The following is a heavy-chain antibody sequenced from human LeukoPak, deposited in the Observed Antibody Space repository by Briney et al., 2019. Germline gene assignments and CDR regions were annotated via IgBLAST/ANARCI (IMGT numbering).Heavy chain of an antibody. V-gene: IGHV3-9*01. D-gene: IGHD1-26*01. CDR1: GFSFEDYA. CDR3: ARKGLGGELGGFDS. Sequence: GRSLRLSCAASGFSFEDYAMHWVRQHPGKCLGCVSSISWNGVSVGYAHSVKGRFTISRDNAKKSLHLQMNSLRVEDTALYHCARKGLGGELGGFDSWGQGTLVTVSS. J-gene: IGHJ4*02. CDR2: ISWNGVSV.